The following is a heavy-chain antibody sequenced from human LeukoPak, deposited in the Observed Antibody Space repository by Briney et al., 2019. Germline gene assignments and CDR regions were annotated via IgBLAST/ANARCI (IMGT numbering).Heavy chain of an antibody. CDR1: GFTLRSHA. CDR2: ISGSGGST. V-gene: IGHV3-23*01. J-gene: IGHJ4*02. Sequence: GGSLRLSCAASGFTLRSHAMSWVRQAPGKGLEWVSAISGSGGSTDYVDSVKGRFTISRDNSKNTLYLQMNSLRADDTAVYYCAKQMSTVTFTPFDYWGQGTLGTVSS. CDR3: AKQMSTVTFTPFDY. D-gene: IGHD3-16*01.